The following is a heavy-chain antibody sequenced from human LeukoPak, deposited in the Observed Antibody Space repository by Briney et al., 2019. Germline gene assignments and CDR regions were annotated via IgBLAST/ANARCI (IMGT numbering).Heavy chain of an antibody. V-gene: IGHV3-30*18. CDR1: GFTFSSYG. D-gene: IGHD4-17*01. CDR2: ISYDGSNK. CDR3: AKEAPPYGDYVGGFNWFDP. J-gene: IGHJ5*02. Sequence: GGSLRLSCAASGFTFSSYGMHWVRQAPGKGLEWVAVISYDGSNKYYADSVKGRFTISRDNSKNTLYLQMNSLRAEDTAVYYCAKEAPPYGDYVGGFNWFDPRGQGTLVTVSS.